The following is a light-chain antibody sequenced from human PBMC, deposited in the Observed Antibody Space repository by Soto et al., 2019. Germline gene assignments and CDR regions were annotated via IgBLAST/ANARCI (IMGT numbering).Light chain of an antibody. CDR1: QGISSY. V-gene: IGKV1-9*01. CDR2: AAS. Sequence: DIQLTQSPSFLSASVGDRVTITCRASQGISSYLAWYQQKPGKAPKLLIYAASTLQSGVPSRFSGSGSGTEFTLTFSSLQPEDFPPYYCQQLNSYPPPFGGGTKVDIK. J-gene: IGKJ4*01. CDR3: QQLNSYPPP.